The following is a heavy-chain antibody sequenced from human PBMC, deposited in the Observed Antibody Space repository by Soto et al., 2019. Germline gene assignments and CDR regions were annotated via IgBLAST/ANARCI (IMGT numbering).Heavy chain of an antibody. J-gene: IGHJ4*02. Sequence: ASVKVSCKASGYTFTGYYMHWGRQAPGQGLEWMGWINPNSGGTNYAQKFQGWVTMTRDTSISTAYMELSRLRSDDTAVYYCARGGQLEPNSFDDWGQGTLVTVSS. CDR2: INPNSGGT. D-gene: IGHD1-1*01. CDR3: ARGGQLEPNSFDD. V-gene: IGHV1-2*04. CDR1: GYTFTGYY.